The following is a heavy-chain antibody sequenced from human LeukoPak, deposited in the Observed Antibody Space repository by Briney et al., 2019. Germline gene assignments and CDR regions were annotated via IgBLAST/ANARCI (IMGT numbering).Heavy chain of an antibody. V-gene: IGHV4-39*07. Sequence: PSETLSLTCTVSGGSISSSSYYWGWIRQPPGKGLEWIGSIYYSGSTYYNPSLKSRVTISVDTSKNQFSLKLSSVTAADTAVYYCARVVSGYSSSWYYFDYWGQGTLVTVSS. CDR3: ARVVSGYSSSWYYFDY. CDR1: GGSISSSSYY. CDR2: IYYSGST. J-gene: IGHJ4*02. D-gene: IGHD6-13*01.